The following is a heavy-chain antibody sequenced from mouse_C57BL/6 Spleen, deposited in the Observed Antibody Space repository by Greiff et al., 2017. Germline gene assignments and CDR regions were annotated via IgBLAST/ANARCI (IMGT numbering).Heavy chain of an antibody. J-gene: IGHJ4*01. Sequence: QVQLQQPGTELVKPGASVKLSCKASGYTFTSYWMHWVKQRPGQGLEWIGNINPSNGGTNYNEKFKSKATLTVDKSSSTAYMQLSSLTSEDAAVYYCARSTMVRGYAMDYWGQGTSVTVSS. CDR3: ARSTMVRGYAMDY. V-gene: IGHV1-53*01. CDR2: INPSNGGT. CDR1: GYTFTSYW. D-gene: IGHD2-1*01.